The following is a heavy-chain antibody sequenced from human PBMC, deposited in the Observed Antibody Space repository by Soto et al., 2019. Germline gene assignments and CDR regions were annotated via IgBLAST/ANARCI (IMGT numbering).Heavy chain of an antibody. V-gene: IGHV3-48*02. CDR3: ARVVVVIPPGYYYAMVV. D-gene: IGHD3-22*01. Sequence: GGSLRLSCAASGFTFSNAWMNWLRQAPGKGLEWVGRIKTKSDGDTIYYSDSVKGRFTISRDNGKNSLFLQMNSLRDEDTAVYYCARVVVVIPPGYYYAMVVWGQGTTVTVSS. CDR1: GFTFSNAW. J-gene: IGHJ6*02. CDR2: IKTKSDGDTI.